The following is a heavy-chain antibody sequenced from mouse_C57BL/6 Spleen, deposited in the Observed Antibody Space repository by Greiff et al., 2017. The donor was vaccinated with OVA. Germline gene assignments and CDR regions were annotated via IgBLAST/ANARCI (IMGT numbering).Heavy chain of an antibody. CDR2: IYHGSGST. CDR3: ARGVYSNWFAY. Sequence: QVQLQQPGAELVKPGASVKMSCTASGYTFTSYWITWVKQRPGQGLEWIGDIYHGSGSTKYNEKFKSKATLTVDTSSSTAYMQLSSLTSEDSAVYYCARGVYSNWFAYWGQGTLVTVSA. CDR1: GYTFTSYW. D-gene: IGHD2-5*01. J-gene: IGHJ3*01. V-gene: IGHV1-55*01.